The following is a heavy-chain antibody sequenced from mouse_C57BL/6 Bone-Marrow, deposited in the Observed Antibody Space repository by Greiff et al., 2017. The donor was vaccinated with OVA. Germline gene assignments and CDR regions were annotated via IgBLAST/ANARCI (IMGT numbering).Heavy chain of an antibody. J-gene: IGHJ3*01. V-gene: IGHV1-55*01. CDR2: IYPGSGST. CDR3: ARRREGQLRLGAGFAY. Sequence: QVQLQQPGAELVKPGASVKMSCKASGYTFTSYWITWVKQRPGQGLEWIGDIYPGSGSTNYNEKFKSKATLTVDTSSSTAYMQLSSLTSEDSAVYYCARRREGQLRLGAGFAYWGQGTLVTVSA. D-gene: IGHD3-2*02. CDR1: GYTFTSYW.